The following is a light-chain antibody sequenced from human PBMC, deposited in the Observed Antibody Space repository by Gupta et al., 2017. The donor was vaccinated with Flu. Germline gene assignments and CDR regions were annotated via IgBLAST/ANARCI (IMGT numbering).Light chain of an antibody. Sequence: VTISCTGTSSDVGGNNYGSWYQQHPGKAPKLMIYEVSKRPSGVPDRFSGSKSGNTASLTVSGLQAEDEADYYCSSYSASNKDVVFGGGTKLTVL. CDR2: EVS. J-gene: IGLJ2*01. CDR3: SSYSASNKDVV. CDR1: SSDVGGNNY. V-gene: IGLV2-8*01.